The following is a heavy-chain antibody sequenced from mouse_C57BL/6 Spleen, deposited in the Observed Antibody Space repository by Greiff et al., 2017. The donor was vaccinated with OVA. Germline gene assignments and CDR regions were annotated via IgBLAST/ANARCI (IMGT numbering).Heavy chain of an antibody. CDR3: VRHGSSPYYAMDY. D-gene: IGHD1-1*01. CDR2: IRSKSNNYAT. Sequence: EVQLVESGGGLVQPKGSLKLSCAASGFSFNTYAMNWVRQAPGKGLEWVARIRSKSNNYATYYADSVKDRFTISRDDSESMLYLQMNNLKTEDTAMYNCVRHGSSPYYAMDYWGQGTSVTVYS. CDR1: GFSFNTYA. V-gene: IGHV10-1*01. J-gene: IGHJ4*01.